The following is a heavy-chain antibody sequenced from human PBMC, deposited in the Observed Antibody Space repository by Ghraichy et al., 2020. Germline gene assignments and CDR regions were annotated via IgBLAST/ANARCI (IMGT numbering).Heavy chain of an antibody. Sequence: SETLSLTCSVSGASISSRSYYWGWIRQPPGKGLEWIGSISYTGSTYYNPSLKSRVTISVDTSKNQFSLKLSSVTAADTAIYYCATIGSTWALDYWGQGTLVTVSS. V-gene: IGHV4-39*01. CDR1: GASISSRSYY. CDR3: ATIGSTWALDY. D-gene: IGHD5/OR15-5a*01. CDR2: ISYTGST. J-gene: IGHJ4*02.